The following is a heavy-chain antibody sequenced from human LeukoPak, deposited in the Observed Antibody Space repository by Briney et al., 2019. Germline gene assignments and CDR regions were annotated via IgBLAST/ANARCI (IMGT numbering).Heavy chain of an antibody. D-gene: IGHD3-3*01. V-gene: IGHV4-59*01. CDR2: IYYSGST. CDR3: ARVFGVYDFRSGYSVGHFDY. J-gene: IGHJ4*02. Sequence: SETLSLTCTVSGGSISSYYWSWIRQPPGKGLEWIGYIYYSGSTNYNPSLKSRVTISVDTSKNQFSLKLSSVTAADTAVYYCARVFGVYDFRSGYSVGHFDYWGRGTLVTVSS. CDR1: GGSISSYY.